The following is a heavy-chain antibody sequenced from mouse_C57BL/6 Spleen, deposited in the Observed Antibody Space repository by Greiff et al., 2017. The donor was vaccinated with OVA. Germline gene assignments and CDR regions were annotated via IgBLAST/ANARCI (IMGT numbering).Heavy chain of an antibody. CDR2: IYPGNGDT. V-gene: IGHV1-82*01. CDR1: GYAFSSSW. D-gene: IGHD3-2*02. J-gene: IGHJ3*01. Sequence: QVQLKQSGPELVKPGASVKISCKASGYAFSSSWMNWVKQRPGKGLEWIGRIYPGNGDTDYNGKFKGKATLTADKSSSTAYMQLSSLTSEDSAVSFGARGRAQAPGFAYWGQGTLVTVSS. CDR3: ARGRAQAPGFAY.